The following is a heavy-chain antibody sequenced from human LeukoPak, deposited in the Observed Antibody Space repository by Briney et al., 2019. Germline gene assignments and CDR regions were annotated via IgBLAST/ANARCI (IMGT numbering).Heavy chain of an antibody. D-gene: IGHD6-6*01. CDR3: ARGALSNWYFDV. V-gene: IGHV3-48*03. CDR2: ISSSGSTI. CDR1: GFTFSSYE. Sequence: GGSLRLSCAASGFTFSSYEMNWVRQAPGKGLEWVSYISSSGSTIYYADSVKGRFTISRDNAKNSLYLQMNSLRAEDTAVYYCARGALSNWYFDVWGRGNLVTVSS. J-gene: IGHJ2*01.